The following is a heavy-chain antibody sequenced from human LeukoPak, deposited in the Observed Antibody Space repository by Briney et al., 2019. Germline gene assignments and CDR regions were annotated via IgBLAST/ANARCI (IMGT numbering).Heavy chain of an antibody. D-gene: IGHD6-13*01. CDR3: ARERMGIAAAQGY. Sequence: GGSLRLSCAASGFTFTNSWMHWVRQAPGKGLVWVSRINSDGKTTTYADSAKGRFTISRDNAKNSLYLQMNSLRAEDTAVYYCARERMGIAAAQGYWGQGTLVTVSS. CDR1: GFTFTNSW. CDR2: INSDGKTT. J-gene: IGHJ4*02. V-gene: IGHV3-74*01.